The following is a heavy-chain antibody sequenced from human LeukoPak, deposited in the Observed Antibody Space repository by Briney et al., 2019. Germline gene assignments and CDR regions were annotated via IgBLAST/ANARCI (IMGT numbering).Heavy chain of an antibody. D-gene: IGHD3-10*01. CDR2: IDLAGEYT. CDR3: ARDPGGSGSYLFDY. Sequence: GGSLRLSCAASGFTFSDYWMHWVRQAPGKGLVWVSRIDLAGEYTTYADSVKGRFTISRDNSKNTLYLQMNSLRAEDTAVYYCARDPGGSGSYLFDYWGQGTLVTVSS. V-gene: IGHV3-74*01. CDR1: GFTFSDYW. J-gene: IGHJ4*02.